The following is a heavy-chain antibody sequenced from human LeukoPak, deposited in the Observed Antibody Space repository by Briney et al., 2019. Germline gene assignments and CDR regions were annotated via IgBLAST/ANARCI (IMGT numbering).Heavy chain of an antibody. CDR3: ARGGGSGSCLVVWYFDL. Sequence: GGSLRLSRAASGFTFDDYGMSWVRQAPGKGLEWVSGINWNGGSTGYADSVKGRFTISRDNAKNSLYLQMNSLRAEDTALYYCARGGGSGSCLVVWYFDLWGRPSHLSVSS. CDR1: GFTFDDYG. J-gene: IGHJ2*01. V-gene: IGHV3-20*04. D-gene: IGHD3-10*01. CDR2: INWNGGST.